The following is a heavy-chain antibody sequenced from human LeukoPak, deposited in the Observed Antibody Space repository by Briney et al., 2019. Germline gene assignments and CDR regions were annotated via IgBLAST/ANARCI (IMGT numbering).Heavy chain of an antibody. D-gene: IGHD1-1*01. CDR1: GFTFSSYW. CDR3: ARETGKRGMDV. CDR2: INSDGSST. V-gene: IGHV3-74*01. Sequence: PGGSLRLSCAASGFTFSSYWMHWVRQAPGKGLVWVSRINSDGSSTSYADSVKGRFTISRDNAENTLYLQMNSLRAEDTAVYYCARETGKRGMDVWGQGTTVTVSS. J-gene: IGHJ6*02.